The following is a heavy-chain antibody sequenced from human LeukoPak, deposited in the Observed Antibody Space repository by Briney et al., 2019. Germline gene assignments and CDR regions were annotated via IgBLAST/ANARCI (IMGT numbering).Heavy chain of an antibody. D-gene: IGHD3-22*01. V-gene: IGHV1-18*01. Sequence: ASVKVCCKASGYTFTSYGISWVRQAPGQGLEWMGWISAYNGNTNYAQKLQGRVTMTTDTSTSTAYMELRSLRSDDTAVYYCARDLGEVVVITGLSYYYYYGMDVWGQGTTVTVSS. CDR3: ARDLGEVVVITGLSYYYYYGMDV. J-gene: IGHJ6*02. CDR1: GYTFTSYG. CDR2: ISAYNGNT.